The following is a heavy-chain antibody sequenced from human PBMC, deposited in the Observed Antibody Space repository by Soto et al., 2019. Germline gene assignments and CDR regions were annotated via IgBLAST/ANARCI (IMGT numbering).Heavy chain of an antibody. D-gene: IGHD3-10*01. V-gene: IGHV4-31*02. Sequence: QVQLQESGPGLVKPSQTLSLTCTVSGGSISSGGYYWSWIRQHPGKGLEWIGYIYYSGSTYYNPSRKSRVTISVDPSKNQFSLKLSSVTAADTAVYYCARTHGSGTDNWFDPWGQGTLVTVSS. CDR3: ARTHGSGTDNWFDP. J-gene: IGHJ5*02. CDR2: IYYSGST. CDR1: GGSISSGGYY.